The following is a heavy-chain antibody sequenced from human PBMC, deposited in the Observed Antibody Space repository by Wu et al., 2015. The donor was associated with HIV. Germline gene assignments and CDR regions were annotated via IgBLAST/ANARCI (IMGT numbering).Heavy chain of an antibody. J-gene: IGHJ6*03. CDR3: ARVKSDGSGSYYPLDYYYYYMDV. Sequence: QVQLVQSGAEVKKPGASVKISCKASGYTFTSYDINWVRQATGQGLEWMGGIIPIFGTANYAQKFQGRVTITADESTSTAYMELSSLRSEDTAVYYCARVKSDGSGSYYPLDYYYYYMDVWGKGTTVTVSS. D-gene: IGHD3-10*01. CDR1: GYTFTSYD. CDR2: IIPIFGTA. V-gene: IGHV1-69*01.